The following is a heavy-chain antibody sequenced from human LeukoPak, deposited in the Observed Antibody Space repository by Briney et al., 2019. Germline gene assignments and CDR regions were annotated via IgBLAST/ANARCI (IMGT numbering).Heavy chain of an antibody. CDR3: AREASGNWNCLLNYYYYFYMDV. CDR2: ISAYNGNT. V-gene: IGHV1-18*01. Sequence: ASVKVSCKASGYTFTSYGISWVRQAPGQGVEWMGWISAYNGNTNYAQKLQGRVTMTTDTSTSTAYMELRRLRSDDTAVYYCAREASGNWNCLLNYYYYFYMDVWGKGTTVTVSS. D-gene: IGHD1-7*01. CDR1: GYTFTSYG. J-gene: IGHJ6*03.